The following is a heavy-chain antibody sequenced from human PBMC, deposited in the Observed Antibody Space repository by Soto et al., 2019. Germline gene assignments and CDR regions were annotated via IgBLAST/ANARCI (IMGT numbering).Heavy chain of an antibody. CDR2: IKSDGSST. Sequence: GGSLRLSCAASGFTSSNYWMHWVRQAPGKGLVWVSRIKSDGSSTSYADSVKGRFTISRDNAKNTLDLQMHGLRAEDMAVYYCARSVRSGSFPYYYYAMDVWGQGTTVTVS. CDR3: ARSVRSGSFPYYYYAMDV. V-gene: IGHV3-74*01. CDR1: GFTSSNYW. D-gene: IGHD3-10*01. J-gene: IGHJ6*02.